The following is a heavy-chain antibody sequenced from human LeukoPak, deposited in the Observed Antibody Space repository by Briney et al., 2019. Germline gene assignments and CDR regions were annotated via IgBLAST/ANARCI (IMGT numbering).Heavy chain of an antibody. CDR1: GGTFSSYA. CDR2: IIPICGTA. V-gene: IGHV1-69*13. CDR3: ASWSPGIADY. D-gene: IGHD6-13*01. Sequence: GASVKVSCKASGGTFSSYAISWVRQACGQGLEWMGGIIPICGTANYAQKFQGRVTITANESTRTANMELSSPGSEDTAVYYCASWSPGIADYWGQGTLVTVSS. J-gene: IGHJ4*02.